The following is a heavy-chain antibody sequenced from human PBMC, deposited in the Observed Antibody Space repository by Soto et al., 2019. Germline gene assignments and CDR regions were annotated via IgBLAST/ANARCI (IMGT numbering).Heavy chain of an antibody. J-gene: IGHJ6*03. V-gene: IGHV4-34*01. CDR2: INHSGST. D-gene: IGHD5-12*01. CDR3: ARGGVATIMAHYYYMDV. Sequence: SETLSLTCAVYGGSFSGYYWSWIRQPPGKGLEWIGEINHSGSTNYNPSLTSRVTISVDTSKNQFSLKLSSVTAADTAVYYCARGGVATIMAHYYYMDVWGKGTTVTVSS. CDR1: GGSFSGYY.